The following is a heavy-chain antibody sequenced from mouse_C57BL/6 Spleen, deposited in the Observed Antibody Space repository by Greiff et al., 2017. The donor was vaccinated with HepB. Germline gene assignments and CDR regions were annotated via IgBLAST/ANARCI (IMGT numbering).Heavy chain of an antibody. J-gene: IGHJ2*01. V-gene: IGHV1-19*01. D-gene: IGHD2-5*01. CDR2: INPYNGGT. Sequence: EVQLQQSGPVLVKPGASVKMSCKASGYTFTDYYMNWVKQSHGKSLEWIGVINPYNGGTSYNQKFKGKATLTVNKSSSTAYMELNSLTSEDSAVYYCARNKAYDSNDEGLFDYWGQGTTLTVSS. CDR3: ARNKAYDSNDEGLFDY. CDR1: GYTFTDYY.